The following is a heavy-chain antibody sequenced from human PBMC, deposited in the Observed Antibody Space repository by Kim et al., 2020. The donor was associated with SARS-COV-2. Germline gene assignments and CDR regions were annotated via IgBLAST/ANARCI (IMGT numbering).Heavy chain of an antibody. CDR3: ARISHSSSWYGDDY. J-gene: IGHJ4*02. V-gene: IGHV3-11*06. Sequence: ADSVTGRFTISRDNAKNSLYLQMNSLRAEDTAVYYCARISHSSSWYGDDYWGQGTLVTVSS. D-gene: IGHD6-13*01.